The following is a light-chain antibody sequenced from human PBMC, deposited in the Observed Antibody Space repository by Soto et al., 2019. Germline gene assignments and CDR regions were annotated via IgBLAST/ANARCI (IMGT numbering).Light chain of an antibody. Sequence: EIVLTQSPDTLSVSPGGRATLSCRASQDVRGGLAWYQQKPGQAPRLLIHGASTRATGIPARFSGSGSGTEFTLTISSLQSEYFASYYCQQYDLWPLTFGQGTTVEI. V-gene: IGKV3-15*01. CDR1: QDVRGG. J-gene: IGKJ1*01. CDR3: QQYDLWPLT. CDR2: GAS.